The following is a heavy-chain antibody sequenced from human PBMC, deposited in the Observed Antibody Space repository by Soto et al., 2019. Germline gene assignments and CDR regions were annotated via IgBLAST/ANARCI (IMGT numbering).Heavy chain of an antibody. Sequence: EVQLVESGGGLVQPGRSLRLSCAXSGFTVDDYAMHWVRQAPGKGLEWVSGISWNSETIDYADSVKGRFTISRDNAKSSLFLQMNGLRPDDTALYYCAKDMKWGGMTTIHYFDSWGQGTLVTVSS. J-gene: IGHJ4*02. D-gene: IGHD4-17*01. CDR3: AKDMKWGGMTTIHYFDS. CDR1: GFTVDDYA. CDR2: ISWNSETI. V-gene: IGHV3-9*01.